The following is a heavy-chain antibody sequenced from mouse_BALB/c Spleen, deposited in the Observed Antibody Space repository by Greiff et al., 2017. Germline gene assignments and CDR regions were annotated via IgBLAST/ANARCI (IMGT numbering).Heavy chain of an antibody. V-gene: IGHV5-6-3*01. D-gene: IGHD1-2*01. Sequence: EVKLVESGGGLVQPGGSLTLSCAVSGFSFSSYGMSWVRQTPDKRLELVATINSNGGSTYYPASVKGRFTISSDNAKNTLYLQMSSLTSEDTAMYDSARDPTAPFDYWGQGTTLTVSA. CDR3: ARDPTAPFDY. CDR2: INSNGGST. CDR1: GFSFSSYG. J-gene: IGHJ2*01.